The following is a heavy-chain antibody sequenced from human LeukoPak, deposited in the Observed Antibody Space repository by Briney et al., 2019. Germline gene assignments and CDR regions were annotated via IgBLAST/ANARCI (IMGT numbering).Heavy chain of an antibody. CDR2: INQSGNT. CDR3: ALGTRAGYYYGMDV. CDR1: GGSFSGYH. J-gene: IGHJ6*02. D-gene: IGHD1-26*01. V-gene: IGHV4-34*01. Sequence: SETLSLTCGDNGGSFSGYHWTWIRQSPGKGLEWIGEINQSGNTSYNPSLKSRVSLSVDTSRNQFSLYVFSVTAADTAVYYCALGTRAGYYYGMDVWGQGTTVTVSS.